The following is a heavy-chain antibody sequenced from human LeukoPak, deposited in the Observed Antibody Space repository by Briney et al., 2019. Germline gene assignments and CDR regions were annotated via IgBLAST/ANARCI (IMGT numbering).Heavy chain of an antibody. CDR2: TRNEANIYTT. Sequence: GGSLRLSCAASGFIFSVHYMDWVRQAPGKGLEWVGRTRNEANIYTTKYAASVKGRFTISRDDSKNSLYLQMNSLKTEDTAVYYCASPVGATTVRAFDIWGQGTMVTVSS. CDR1: GFIFSVHY. J-gene: IGHJ3*02. CDR3: ASPVGATTVRAFDI. D-gene: IGHD1-26*01. V-gene: IGHV3-72*01.